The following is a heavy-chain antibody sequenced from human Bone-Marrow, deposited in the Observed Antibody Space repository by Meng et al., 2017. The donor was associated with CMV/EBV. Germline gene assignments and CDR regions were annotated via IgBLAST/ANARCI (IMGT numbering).Heavy chain of an antibody. D-gene: IGHD5-24*01. Sequence: GGSLRLSCAASGFTFSSYGMHWVRQAPGKGLEWVAFIRNDGSKKYYADSVKGRFTISRDNSKNTLYLQINSLRAEDTARYYCVNARDDYNCWGLDYWGQGTRVTVSS. CDR1: GFTFSSYG. CDR2: IRNDGSKK. V-gene: IGHV3-30*02. J-gene: IGHJ4*02. CDR3: VNARDDYNCWGLDY.